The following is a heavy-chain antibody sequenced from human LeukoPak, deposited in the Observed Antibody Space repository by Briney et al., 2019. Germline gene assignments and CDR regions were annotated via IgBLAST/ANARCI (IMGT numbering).Heavy chain of an antibody. CDR1: GFTFSSSA. Sequence: GSLRLSCEASGFTFSSSAMSWVRQVPGKGLEWVSGISASGGSTSYADSVRGRFTISRDNSKNTLYVQMNSLRAEDTAVYYCAKEVPVVVTACYYDYWGQGTLVTVSS. D-gene: IGHD2-21*02. CDR3: AKEVPVVVTACYYDY. J-gene: IGHJ4*02. V-gene: IGHV3-23*01. CDR2: ISASGGST.